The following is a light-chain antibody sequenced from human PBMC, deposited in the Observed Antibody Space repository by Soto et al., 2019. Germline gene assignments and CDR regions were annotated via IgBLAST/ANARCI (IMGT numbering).Light chain of an antibody. J-gene: IGKJ2*01. CDR3: QQRSNWPGS. Sequence: EIGLTQSPATLSLSPGERATLSCRASQSVSSYLACYQQKPGQAPRLLIYAASNRATGIPARFSGSGSGTGFTLPISSVEPEDCAVYYCQQRSNWPGSFGQGTKLEIK. V-gene: IGKV3-11*01. CDR1: QSVSSY. CDR2: AAS.